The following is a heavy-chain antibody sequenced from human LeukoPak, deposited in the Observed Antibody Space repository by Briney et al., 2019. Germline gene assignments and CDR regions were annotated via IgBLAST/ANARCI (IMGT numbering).Heavy chain of an antibody. CDR1: GGTFSSYA. CDR2: IIPIFGTA. D-gene: IGHD3-3*01. J-gene: IGHJ6*02. V-gene: IGHV1-69*13. Sequence: ASVTVSCKASGGTFSSYAISWVRQAPGQGLEWMGGIIPIFGTANYAQKFQGRVTITADESTSTAYMELSSLRSEDTAVYYCAGGAHYDFWSSYTYYYGMDVWGQGTTVTVSS. CDR3: AGGAHYDFWSSYTYYYGMDV.